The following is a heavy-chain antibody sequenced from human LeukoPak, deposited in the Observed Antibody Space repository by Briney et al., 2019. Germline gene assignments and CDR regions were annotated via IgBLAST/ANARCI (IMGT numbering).Heavy chain of an antibody. CDR1: GFTFSSYW. CDR2: IKQDGSEK. D-gene: IGHD2-21*01. J-gene: IGHJ4*02. CDR3: ARASMVVIAISVLFDY. V-gene: IGHV3-7*01. Sequence: GGSLRLSCAASGFTFSSYWMSWVRQAPGKGLEWVANIKQDGSEKYYVDSVKGRFTISRDNAKNSLYLQMNSLRAEDTAVYYCARASMVVIAISVLFDYWGQGTLVTVSS.